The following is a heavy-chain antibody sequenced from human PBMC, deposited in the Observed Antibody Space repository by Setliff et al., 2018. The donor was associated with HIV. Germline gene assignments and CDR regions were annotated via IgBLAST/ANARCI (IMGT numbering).Heavy chain of an antibody. Sequence: PSETLSLTCTVSGDSINNYYWSWIRQPPGKGLGWIGYVYSTGSTNSKSSLKSRVTISVDTSKNQFSLKLSSVTAADTAVYYCARVATGPESFDIWGQGTMVTVSS. CDR2: VYSTGST. CDR1: GDSINNYY. CDR3: ARVATGPESFDI. J-gene: IGHJ3*02. D-gene: IGHD3-9*01. V-gene: IGHV4-59*01.